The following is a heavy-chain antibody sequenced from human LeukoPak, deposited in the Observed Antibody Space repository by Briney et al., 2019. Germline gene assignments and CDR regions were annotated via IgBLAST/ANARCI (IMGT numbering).Heavy chain of an antibody. CDR3: ARSSSHGVDY. CDR1: GFTFSSYG. V-gene: IGHV3-33*01. J-gene: IGHJ4*02. Sequence: GGSLRLSCAASGFTFSSYGMHWVRQAPGKGPEWVAVIWYDGSNKYYADSVKGRFTISRDNSKNTLYLQMNSLRAEDTAAYYCARSSSHGVDYWGQGTLVTVSS. CDR2: IWYDGSNK. D-gene: IGHD6-13*01.